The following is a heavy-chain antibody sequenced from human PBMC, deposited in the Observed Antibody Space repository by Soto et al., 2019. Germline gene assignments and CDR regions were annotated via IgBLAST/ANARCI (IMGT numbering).Heavy chain of an antibody. J-gene: IGHJ5*02. Sequence: SETLSITCTVSGGSICSYYWSGIRQPPGKGLEWIGYIYYSGSTNYNPSLKSRVTISVDTSKNQFSLKLSSVTAADTAVYYCARDSSSWENWFDPWGQGTLVTVSS. D-gene: IGHD6-13*01. CDR2: IYYSGST. CDR3: ARDSSSWENWFDP. V-gene: IGHV4-59*01. CDR1: GGSICSYY.